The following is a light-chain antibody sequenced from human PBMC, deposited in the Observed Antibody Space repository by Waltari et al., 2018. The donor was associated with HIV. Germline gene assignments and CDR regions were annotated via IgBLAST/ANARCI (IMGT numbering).Light chain of an antibody. CDR3: MHGQGTPV. Sequence: DIAMIQSPDSLSVTPGAPASISCRSSQSLLHSNGHNYLDWYLQRPGQAPQLRIYLGSNRASGVPDRISGSGSGTNFILTISKVEAGDVGTYFCMHGQGTPVFGQGTKVEVK. CDR2: LGS. J-gene: IGKJ1*01. V-gene: IGKV2-28*01. CDR1: QSLLHSNGHNY.